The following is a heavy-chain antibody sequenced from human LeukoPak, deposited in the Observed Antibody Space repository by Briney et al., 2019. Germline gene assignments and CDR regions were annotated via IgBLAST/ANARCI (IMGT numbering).Heavy chain of an antibody. D-gene: IGHD3-10*01. CDR1: GFTFSSYA. CDR2: ISGSGGAT. CDR3: AKILFGESTYDAFDV. V-gene: IGHV3-23*01. J-gene: IGHJ3*01. Sequence: PGGSLRLSCAASGFTFSSYAMSWVRQAPGKGLEWVSAISGSGGATYYPDSVKGRFTISRDNSKNTLYLQVSSLRAEDTAVYYCAKILFGESTYDAFDVWGQGTMVTVSS.